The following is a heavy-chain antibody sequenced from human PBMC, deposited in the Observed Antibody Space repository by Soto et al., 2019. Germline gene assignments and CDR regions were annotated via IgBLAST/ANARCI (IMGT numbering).Heavy chain of an antibody. CDR1: GFTFSSYA. D-gene: IGHD4-4*01. J-gene: IGHJ6*03. CDR2: ISGSGGST. CDR3: AKDPNYSNYYYYYMDV. Sequence: GGSLRLSCAASGFTFSSYAMSWVRQAPGKGLEWVSAISGSGGSTYYADSVKGRFTISRDNSRNTLYLQMNSLRAEDTAVYYCAKDPNYSNYYYYYMDVWGKGTTVTVSS. V-gene: IGHV3-23*01.